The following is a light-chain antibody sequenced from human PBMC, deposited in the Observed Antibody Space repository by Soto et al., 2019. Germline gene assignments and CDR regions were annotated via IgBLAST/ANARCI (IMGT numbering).Light chain of an antibody. CDR3: QQYGSSPPT. Sequence: IVLTQSPGTLSLSPGERATLSCRASQSVSSNYLAWYQQKPGQAPRLLIYGVSNRATGIPDRFSGSGSGTDFTLTISRLEPEDFAVYYCQQYGSSPPTFGQGTRLEIK. CDR1: QSVSSNY. CDR2: GVS. J-gene: IGKJ5*01. V-gene: IGKV3-20*01.